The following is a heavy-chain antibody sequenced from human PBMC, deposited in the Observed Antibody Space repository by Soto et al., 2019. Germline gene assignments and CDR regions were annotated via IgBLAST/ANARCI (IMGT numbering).Heavy chain of an antibody. CDR3: ARGIKYGAYSRWFDP. Sequence: ASVKVSCKASGYTFTSYDINWVRQATGQGLEYLGWMNPNSGNTGYVQKFQGRVAMTRDTSISTAYMELSSLRSEDSAVYFCARGIKYGAYSRWFDPWG. CDR1: GYTFTSYD. CDR2: MNPNSGNT. V-gene: IGHV1-8*01. J-gene: IGHJ5*02. D-gene: IGHD4-17*01.